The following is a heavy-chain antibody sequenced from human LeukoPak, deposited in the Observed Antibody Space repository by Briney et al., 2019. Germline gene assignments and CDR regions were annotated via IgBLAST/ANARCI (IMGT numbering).Heavy chain of an antibody. CDR2: IWYDGSNK. CDR1: GFTFSSYG. V-gene: IGHV3-33*01. CDR3: ARAFTLDP. Sequence: GGSLRLSCAASGFTFSSYGMHWVRQAPGKGLEWVAVIWYDGSNKYYADSVKGRFTISRDNANNSLYLQMSSLRAEDTAVYYCARAFTLDPWGQGTLVTVSS. J-gene: IGHJ5*02.